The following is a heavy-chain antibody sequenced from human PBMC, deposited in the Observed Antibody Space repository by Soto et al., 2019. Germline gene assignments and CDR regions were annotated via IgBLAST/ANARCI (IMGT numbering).Heavy chain of an antibody. D-gene: IGHD3-10*01. CDR2: INGDGSGT. CDR3: ARGIFGSGTANDY. Sequence: EVQLVESGGGLVQPGGSLRLSCAASGLTFSGSWMHWVRQAPGKGLVWVSRINGDGSGTSYADFVKGRFTISRDDAKNTLFLQMNGLRAADTAVYYCARGIFGSGTANDYWGQGTLVTVSS. CDR1: GLTFSGSW. V-gene: IGHV3-74*01. J-gene: IGHJ4*02.